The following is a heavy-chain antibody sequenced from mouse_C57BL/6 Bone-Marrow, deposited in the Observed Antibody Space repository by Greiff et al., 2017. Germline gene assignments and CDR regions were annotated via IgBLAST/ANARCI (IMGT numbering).Heavy chain of an antibody. CDR2: IYPGSGST. V-gene: IGHV1-55*01. J-gene: IGHJ1*03. CDR3: ARPYYSNYWYFDV. Sequence: VQLQQSGAELVKPGASVKMSCKASGYTFTSYWITWVKQRPGQGLEWIGDIYPGSGSTNYNEKFKSKATLTVDTSSSTAYMQLSSLTSEGSAVYYCARPYYSNYWYFDVWGTGTTVTVSP. CDR1: GYTFTSYW. D-gene: IGHD2-5*01.